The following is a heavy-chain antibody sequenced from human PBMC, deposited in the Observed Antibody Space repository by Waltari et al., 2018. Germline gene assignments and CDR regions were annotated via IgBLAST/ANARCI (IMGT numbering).Heavy chain of an antibody. CDR1: GGSISSSSYY. V-gene: IGHV4-39*01. CDR2: IDYSGGT. D-gene: IGHD5-12*01. CDR3: ARHLYSGYAHFDY. Sequence: QLQLQESGPGLVKPSETLSLTCTVSGGSISSSSYYWGWIRQPPGKGLEWIGSIDYSGGTYYTPSLKSRVTISVDTSKSQFSLKLSSVTAADTAVYYCARHLYSGYAHFDYWGQGTLVTVSS. J-gene: IGHJ4*02.